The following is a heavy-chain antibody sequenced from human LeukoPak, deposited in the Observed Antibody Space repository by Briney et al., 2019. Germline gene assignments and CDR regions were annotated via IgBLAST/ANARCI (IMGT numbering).Heavy chain of an antibody. Sequence: SETLSLTCTVSGGSISSGDYYWSWIRQPPGKGLEWIGYIYYSGSTYYNPSLKSRVTISVDTSKNQFSLKLSSVTAADTAVYYCARGGSGSGSYYEMDYWGQGTLVTVSS. CDR3: ARGGSGSGSYYEMDY. D-gene: IGHD1-26*01. V-gene: IGHV4-30-4*01. J-gene: IGHJ4*02. CDR2: IYYSGST. CDR1: GGSISSGDYY.